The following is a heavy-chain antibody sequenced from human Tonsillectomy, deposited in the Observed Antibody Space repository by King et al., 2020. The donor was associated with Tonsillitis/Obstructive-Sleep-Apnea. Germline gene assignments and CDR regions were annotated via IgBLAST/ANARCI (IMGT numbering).Heavy chain of an antibody. CDR3: ARGRYYFDY. J-gene: IGHJ4*02. CDR1: GFTFSSYA. Sequence: VQLVESGGGLVQPGGSLRLSCAASGFTFSSYAMHWVRQAPGKGLEYVSAISSNGGSTYYANSVKGRFTISRDNSKNTLYLQMGSLRAEDMAVYYCARGRYYFDYWGQGTLVTVSS. V-gene: IGHV3-64*01. CDR2: ISSNGGST.